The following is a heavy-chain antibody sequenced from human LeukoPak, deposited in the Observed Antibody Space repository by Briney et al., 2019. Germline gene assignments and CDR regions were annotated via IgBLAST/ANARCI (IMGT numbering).Heavy chain of an antibody. D-gene: IGHD1-14*01. Sequence: GGSLRPSCAASGFTFSSYAMSWFGQAPGKGLEWVSHFSSSGTTTYYADSVKGRFTISRDNSRNTMYLQMNSLRAEDTAVYYCAKRGYKGDHYFDYWGQGALVTVSS. J-gene: IGHJ4*02. CDR3: AKRGYKGDHYFDY. CDR1: GFTFSSYA. V-gene: IGHV3-23*01. CDR2: FSSSGTTT.